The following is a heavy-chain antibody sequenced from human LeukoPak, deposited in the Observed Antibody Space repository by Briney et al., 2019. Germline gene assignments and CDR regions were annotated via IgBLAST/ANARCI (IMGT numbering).Heavy chain of an antibody. J-gene: IGHJ6*02. V-gene: IGHV4-30-4*01. CDR2: IYYSGST. CDR3: ARAYCSGGSCYSRPYYYGMDV. Sequence: SQTLSLTCTVSGGSISSGDYYWSWIRQPPGKGLEWIGYIYYSGSTYYNPSLKSRVTISVDTSKNQFSLKLSSVTAADTAVYYCARAYCSGGSCYSRPYYYGMDVWGQGTTVTVSS. D-gene: IGHD2-15*01. CDR1: GGSISSGDYY.